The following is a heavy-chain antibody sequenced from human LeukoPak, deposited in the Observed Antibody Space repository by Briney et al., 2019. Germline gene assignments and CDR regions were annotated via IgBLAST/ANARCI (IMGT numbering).Heavy chain of an antibody. CDR2: FDPEDGET. V-gene: IGHV1-24*01. D-gene: IGHD3-22*01. CDR1: GYTLTELS. Sequence: ASVKVSCKVSGYTLTELSMHWVRQAPGKGLEWMGGFDPEDGETIYAQKFQGRVTMTEDTSTDTAYMELSSLRSEDTAVYYCATVVTSGYYYDPLEYWGQGTLVTVSS. CDR3: ATVVTSGYYYDPLEY. J-gene: IGHJ4*02.